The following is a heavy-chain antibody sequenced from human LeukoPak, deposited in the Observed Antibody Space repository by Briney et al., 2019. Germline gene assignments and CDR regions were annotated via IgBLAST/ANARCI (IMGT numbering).Heavy chain of an antibody. CDR2: ISNSGSTK. J-gene: IGHJ4*02. CDR3: ARDSSRSGYYLYYFDY. CDR1: RFTFDDYA. D-gene: IGHD3-3*01. Sequence: GGSLRLSCAASRFTFDDYAMHWIRQAPGKGPEWISYISNSGSTKYYADSVKGRFTISRDNSKNTLYLQMNSLRAEDTAVYYCARDSSRSGYYLYYFDYWGQGTLVTVSS. V-gene: IGHV3-48*01.